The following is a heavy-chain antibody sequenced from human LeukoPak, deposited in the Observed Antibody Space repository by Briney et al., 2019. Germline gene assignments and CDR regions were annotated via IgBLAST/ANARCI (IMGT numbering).Heavy chain of an antibody. CDR2: IYYSGST. Sequence: SETLSLTCTVSGGSISSGVYYWSWIRQHPGKGLEWIGYIYYSGSTYYNPSLKSRVTISVDTSKNQFSLKLSSVTAADTAVYYCAGVGLRSENAFDIWGQGTMVTVSS. CDR1: GGSISSGVYY. CDR3: AGVGLRSENAFDI. D-gene: IGHD3-10*02. J-gene: IGHJ3*02. V-gene: IGHV4-31*03.